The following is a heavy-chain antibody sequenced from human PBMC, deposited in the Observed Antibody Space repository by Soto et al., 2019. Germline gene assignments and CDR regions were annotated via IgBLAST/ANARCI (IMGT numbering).Heavy chain of an antibody. J-gene: IGHJ4*02. CDR3: ARVGGVAARTFDY. D-gene: IGHD2-15*01. CDR2: LYYSGNT. Sequence: PSETLSLTCTGPGGSISSFYWSWVRQPPGKGLEWIGHLYYSGNTNYNPSLKSRVTITVDAPKNKVSLRPTSATAADTAVYYCARVGGVAARTFDYWGQCTVVTVCS. V-gene: IGHV4-59*01. CDR1: GGSISSFY.